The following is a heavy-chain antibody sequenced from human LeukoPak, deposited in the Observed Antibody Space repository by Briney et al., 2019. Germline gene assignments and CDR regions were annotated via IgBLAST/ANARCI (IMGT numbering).Heavy chain of an antibody. CDR1: GFTFSDYY. Sequence: GGSLRLSCAASGFTFSDYYMSWIRRAPGKGLEWVSYISSSSYTNYADSVKGRFTISRDNAKNSLYLQMNSLRAEDTAVYYCARESGAVVPAAMHYYYGMGVWGKGTTVTVSS. V-gene: IGHV3-11*06. CDR2: ISSSSYT. D-gene: IGHD2-2*01. J-gene: IGHJ6*04. CDR3: ARESGAVVPAAMHYYYGMGV.